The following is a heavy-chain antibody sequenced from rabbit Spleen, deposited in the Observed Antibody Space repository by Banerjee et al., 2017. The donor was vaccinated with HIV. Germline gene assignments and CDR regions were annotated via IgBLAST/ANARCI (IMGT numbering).Heavy chain of an antibody. D-gene: IGHD8-1*01. CDR1: GFSVRSGYD. J-gene: IGHJ6*01. CDR2: AYAGSSGSA. CDR3: ARDTGTSFSTYGMDL. Sequence: QDQLAESGGGLVKPGASLTLTCKVSGFSVRSGYDSGWVRQAPGKGLEWVACAYAGSSGSAYYANWAKGRFTISKTSSTTVTLQMTSLTAADTATYFCARDTGTSFSTYGMDLWGQGTLVTVS. V-gene: IGHV1S45*01.